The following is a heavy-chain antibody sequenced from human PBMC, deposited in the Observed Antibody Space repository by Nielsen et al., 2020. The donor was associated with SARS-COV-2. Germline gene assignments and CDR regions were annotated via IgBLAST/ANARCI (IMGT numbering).Heavy chain of an antibody. Sequence: GSLRLSCTVSGGSISSSSYYWGWIRQPPGKGLEWIGSIYYSGSTYYNPSLKSRVTISVDTSKNQFSLKLSSVTAADTAVYYCARGVADYGGNWFDPWGQGTLVTVSS. CDR2: IYYSGST. CDR1: GGSISSSSYY. D-gene: IGHD4-23*01. CDR3: ARGVADYGGNWFDP. V-gene: IGHV4-39*01. J-gene: IGHJ5*02.